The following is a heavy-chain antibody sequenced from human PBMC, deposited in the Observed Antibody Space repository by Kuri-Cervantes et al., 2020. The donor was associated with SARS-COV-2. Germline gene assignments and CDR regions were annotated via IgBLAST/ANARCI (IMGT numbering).Heavy chain of an antibody. Sequence: ASVKVSCKASGYTFTGYYMHWVRQAPGQGLEWMGWINPNSGGTNYAQKFQGRVTMTRDTSVSTAYMELSRLRSDDTAVYYCASRSSQNYYYYYYMDVWGKGTTVTDSS. CDR3: ASRSSQNYYYYYYMDV. V-gene: IGHV1-2*02. D-gene: IGHD2-2*01. J-gene: IGHJ6*03. CDR2: INPNSGGT. CDR1: GYTFTGYY.